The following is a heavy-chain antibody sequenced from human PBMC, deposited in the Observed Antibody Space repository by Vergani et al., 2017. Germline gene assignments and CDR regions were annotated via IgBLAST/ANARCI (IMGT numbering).Heavy chain of an antibody. Sequence: QVQLVQSGAEVKKPGSSVKVSCKASGYTFTSYYMHWVRQAPGQGLEWMGIINPSGGSTSYAQKFQGRVTMTRDTSTSTVYMELSSLRSEDTAVYYCARDWVTGGLDYWGQGTLVTVSS. V-gene: IGHV1-46*01. CDR1: GYTFTSYY. J-gene: IGHJ4*02. CDR3: ARDWVTGGLDY. D-gene: IGHD4-23*01. CDR2: INPSGGST.